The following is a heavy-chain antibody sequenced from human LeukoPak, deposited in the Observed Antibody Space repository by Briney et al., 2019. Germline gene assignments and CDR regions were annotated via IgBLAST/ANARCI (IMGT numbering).Heavy chain of an antibody. CDR3: ARERVHLSYFDY. V-gene: IGHV1-18*01. CDR1: GYTFTSYG. J-gene: IGHJ4*02. Sequence: ASVKVSCKASGYTFTSYGISWVRHAPGQGLEWMGWISAYNGNTNYTQKLQGRVTMTTDTSTSTAYMELRSLRSDDTAVYYCARERVHLSYFDYWGQGTLVTVSS. CDR2: ISAYNGNT.